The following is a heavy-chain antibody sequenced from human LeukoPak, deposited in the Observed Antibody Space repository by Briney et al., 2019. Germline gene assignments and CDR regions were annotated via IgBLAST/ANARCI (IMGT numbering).Heavy chain of an antibody. D-gene: IGHD1-26*01. V-gene: IGHV3-43*01. CDR1: GFTFDDYT. Sequence: GGSLRLSCAASGFTFDDYTMHWVRQAPGKGLEWVSLISWDGGSTYYADSVKGRFTISRDNSKNSLYLQMNSLRTEDTALYYCVPVGATNAFDIWGQGTMVTVSS. CDR2: ISWDGGST. J-gene: IGHJ3*02. CDR3: VPVGATNAFDI.